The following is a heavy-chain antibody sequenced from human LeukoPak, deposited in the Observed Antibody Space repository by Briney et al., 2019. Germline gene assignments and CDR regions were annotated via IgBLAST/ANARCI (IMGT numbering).Heavy chain of an antibody. CDR3: AGPRHYYYYGMDV. Sequence: SETLSLTCAVYGGSFSGYYWSWIRRPPGKGLEWIGEINHSGSTNYNPSLKSRVTISVDTSKNQFSLKLSSVTAADTAVYYCAGPRHYYYYGMDVWGQGTTVTVSS. CDR2: INHSGST. CDR1: GGSFSGYY. V-gene: IGHV4-34*01. J-gene: IGHJ6*02.